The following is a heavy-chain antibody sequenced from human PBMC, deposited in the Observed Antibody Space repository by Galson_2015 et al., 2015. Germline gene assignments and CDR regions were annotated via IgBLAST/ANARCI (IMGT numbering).Heavy chain of an antibody. Sequence: LVKPTQTLTLTCSVSGFSLSDGRMGVAWVRQFPGKALEWIGYIHNSGGSYYNPVLKGRATISVDTSKNQFSLKLRAVTAADTALYYCARDHYHSPLSMDVWGQGATVTVSS. J-gene: IGHJ6*02. V-gene: IGHV4-31*03. CDR2: IHNSGGS. CDR3: ARDHYHSPLSMDV. D-gene: IGHD3-10*01. CDR1: GFSLSDGRMG.